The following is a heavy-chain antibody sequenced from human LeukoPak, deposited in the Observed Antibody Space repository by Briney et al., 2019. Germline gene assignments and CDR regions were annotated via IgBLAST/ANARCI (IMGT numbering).Heavy chain of an antibody. CDR2: IYYSGST. Sequence: PSETLSLTCTVSGGSISSYYWGWIRQPPGKGLEWIGYIYYSGSTNYNPSLKSRVTISVDTSKNQFSLNLSSVTAADTAVYYCVANGWYALDIWGQGTMVTVPS. CDR1: GGSISSYY. J-gene: IGHJ3*02. D-gene: IGHD6-19*01. V-gene: IGHV4-59*12. CDR3: VANGWYALDI.